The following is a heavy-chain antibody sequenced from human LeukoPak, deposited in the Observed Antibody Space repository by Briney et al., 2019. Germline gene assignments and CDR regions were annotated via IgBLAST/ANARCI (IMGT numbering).Heavy chain of an antibody. J-gene: IGHJ6*04. Sequence: ASVKVSCKASGYTFTSYGISWVRQAPGQGLEWMGWISAYNGNTNYAQKLQGRVTMTTDTSTSTAYMELRSLRSDDTAVYYCARDRARTYYYGSGSSKMDVWGKGTTVTVSS. CDR1: GYTFTSYG. V-gene: IGHV1-18*01. CDR2: ISAYNGNT. D-gene: IGHD3-10*01. CDR3: ARDRARTYYYGSGSSKMDV.